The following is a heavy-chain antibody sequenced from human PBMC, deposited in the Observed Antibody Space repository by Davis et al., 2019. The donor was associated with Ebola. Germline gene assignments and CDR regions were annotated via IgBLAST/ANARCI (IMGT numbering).Heavy chain of an antibody. CDR1: GFTFSSYG. J-gene: IGHJ4*02. CDR3: AKDKSSSWYRGYFDY. V-gene: IGHV3-30*18. CDR2: ISYDGSNK. Sequence: GESLKISCAASGFTFSSYGMHWVRQAPGKGLEWVAVISYDGSNKYYADSVKGRFTISRDNSKNTLYLQMNSLRAEDTAVYYCAKDKSSSWYRGYFDYWGQGTLVTVSS. D-gene: IGHD6-13*01.